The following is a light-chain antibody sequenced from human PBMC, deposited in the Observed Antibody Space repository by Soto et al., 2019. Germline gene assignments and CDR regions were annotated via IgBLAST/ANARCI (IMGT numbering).Light chain of an antibody. V-gene: IGKV3-20*01. CDR1: QSVSSSY. J-gene: IGKJ5*01. CDR2: GAS. CDR3: QQYGSSFSIT. Sequence: EIVLTQSPGTLSLSPGERATLSCRASQSVSSSYLAWYQQKPGQAPGLLIYGASSRATGIPDRFSGSGSGTDFTLTISRLEPEDFAVYYCQQYGSSFSITFGQGTRLEIK.